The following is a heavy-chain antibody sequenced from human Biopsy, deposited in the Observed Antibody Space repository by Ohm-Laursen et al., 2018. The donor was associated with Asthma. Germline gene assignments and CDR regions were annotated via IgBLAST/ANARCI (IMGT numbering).Heavy chain of an antibody. CDR2: INSAGSYI. CDR3: ARDVGLRSVY. Sequence: SLRLSRTAFGFIFSTYGMHWVRQAPGKGLQWIASINSAGSYIYYADSVKGRFTISRYNAKNSLFLQMNNLRAEDTAVYYCARDVGLRSVYWGQGTLVTVSS. CDR1: GFIFSTYG. V-gene: IGHV3-21*04. D-gene: IGHD1-26*01. J-gene: IGHJ4*02.